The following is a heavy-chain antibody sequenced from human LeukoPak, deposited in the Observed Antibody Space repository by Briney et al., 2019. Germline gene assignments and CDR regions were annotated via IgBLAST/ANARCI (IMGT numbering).Heavy chain of an antibody. V-gene: IGHV3-48*03. Sequence: QAGGSLRLSCAASGFTFSSYAMSWDRQAPGKGLEWVSYISSSGSTIYYADSVKGRFTISRDNAKNSLYLQMNSLRAEDTAVYYCARRMRLQFRGLYYYYGMDVWGQGTTVTVSS. D-gene: IGHD5-24*01. CDR2: ISSSGSTI. CDR1: GFTFSSYA. J-gene: IGHJ6*02. CDR3: ARRMRLQFRGLYYYYGMDV.